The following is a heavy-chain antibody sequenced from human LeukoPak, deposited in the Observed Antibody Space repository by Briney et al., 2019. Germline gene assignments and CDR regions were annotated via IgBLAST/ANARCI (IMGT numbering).Heavy chain of an antibody. Sequence: GESLKISCTGSGYSFSRYWIGWVRQMPGKGLEWMGIIYPGDSDIRYSPSFQGQVTISADKFISTVYLQWRSLKASDTAMYYCARLPAATLNLGAFDIWGQGTMVLVSS. CDR2: IYPGDSDI. D-gene: IGHD6-25*01. CDR3: ARLPAATLNLGAFDI. J-gene: IGHJ3*02. V-gene: IGHV5-51*01. CDR1: GYSFSRYW.